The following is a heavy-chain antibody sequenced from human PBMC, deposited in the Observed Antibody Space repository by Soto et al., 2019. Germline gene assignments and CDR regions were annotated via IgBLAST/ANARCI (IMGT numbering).Heavy chain of an antibody. D-gene: IGHD6-19*01. CDR3: ARESGSGDPSYYYYYMDV. J-gene: IGHJ6*03. V-gene: IGHV1-69*04. CDR1: GGTFSSYT. CDR2: IIPILGIA. Sequence: ASVKVSCKASGGTFSSYTISWVRQAPGQGLEWMGRIIPILGIANYAQKFQGRVTITADKSTSTAYMELSSLRSEDTAVYYCARESGSGDPSYYYYYMDVWGKGTTVTVSS.